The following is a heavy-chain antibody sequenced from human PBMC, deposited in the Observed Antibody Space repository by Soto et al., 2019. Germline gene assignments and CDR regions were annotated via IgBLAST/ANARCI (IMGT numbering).Heavy chain of an antibody. CDR3: AKEEGGSSWYGGYYYSGMDV. D-gene: IGHD6-13*01. CDR2: ISYDGSNK. V-gene: IGHV3-30*18. CDR1: GFTFSSYG. J-gene: IGHJ6*02. Sequence: GGSLRLSCAASGFTFSSYGMHWVRQAPGKGLEWVAVISYDGSNKYYADSVKGRFTISRDNSKNTLYLQMNSLRAEDTAVYYCAKEEGGSSWYGGYYYSGMDVWGQGTTVTVSS.